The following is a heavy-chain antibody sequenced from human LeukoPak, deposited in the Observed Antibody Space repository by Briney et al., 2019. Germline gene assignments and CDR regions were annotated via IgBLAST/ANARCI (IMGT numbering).Heavy chain of an antibody. CDR3: AKDGTYYDFSYYYYGMDV. J-gene: IGHJ6*02. D-gene: IGHD3-3*01. CDR1: GFTFSSYA. CDR2: ISYDGSNK. V-gene: IGHV3-30-3*01. Sequence: GGSLRLSCAASGFTFSSYAMHWVRQAPGKGLEWVAVISYDGSNKCYADSVKGRFTTSRDNSKNTLYLQMNSLRAEDTAVYYCAKDGTYYDFSYYYYGMDVWGQGTTVTVSS.